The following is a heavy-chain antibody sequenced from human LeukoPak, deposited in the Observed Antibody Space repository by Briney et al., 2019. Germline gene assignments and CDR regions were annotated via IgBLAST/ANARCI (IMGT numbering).Heavy chain of an antibody. J-gene: IGHJ3*02. CDR2: ISPYNSNT. V-gene: IGHV1-18*04. D-gene: IGHD6-19*01. CDR3: AREAPVAAGSDAFDI. CDR1: GYTFTGYY. Sequence: ASVKVSCKASGYTFTGYYMHWVRQAPGQGLEWMGWISPYNSNTKYAQKLQGRVTMTTDTSTNTAYMEVRSLRSDDTAVYYCAREAPVAAGSDAFDIWGQGTMVTVSS.